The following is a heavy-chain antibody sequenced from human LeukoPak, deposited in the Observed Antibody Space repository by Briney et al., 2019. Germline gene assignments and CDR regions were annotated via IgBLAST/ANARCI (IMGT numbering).Heavy chain of an antibody. D-gene: IGHD6-13*01. CDR2: ISAYNGNT. J-gene: IGHJ3*02. CDR3: ARDNPVIVDLIIAAARGGHAFDI. Sequence: ASVKVSCKASGYTFTGYGISWVRQAPGQGLEWMGWISAYNGNTNYAQKLQGRVTMTTDTSTSTAYMELRRLRSDDTAVYYCARDNPVIVDLIIAAARGGHAFDIWGQGTMVTVSS. CDR1: GYTFTGYG. V-gene: IGHV1-18*04.